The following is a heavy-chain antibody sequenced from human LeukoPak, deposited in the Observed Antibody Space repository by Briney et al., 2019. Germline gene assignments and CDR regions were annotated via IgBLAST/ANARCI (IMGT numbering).Heavy chain of an antibody. CDR3: ARDGGSLYYYGMDV. J-gene: IGHJ6*02. V-gene: IGHV4-59*01. CDR2: IYYSGST. Sequence: KPSETLSLTCTVSGGSISSYYWSWIRQPPGKGLEWIEYIYYSGSTNYNPSLKSRVTISVDTSKNQFSLKLSSVTAADTAVYYCARDGGSLYYYGMDVWGQGTTVTVSS. D-gene: IGHD1-14*01. CDR1: GGSISSYY.